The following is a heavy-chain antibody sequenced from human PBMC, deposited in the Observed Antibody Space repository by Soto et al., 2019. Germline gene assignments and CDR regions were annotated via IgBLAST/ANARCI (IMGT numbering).Heavy chain of an antibody. D-gene: IGHD3-22*01. CDR1: GGTFSSYA. CDR3: ARGAKIVVVITGPYYYYGMDV. J-gene: IGHJ6*02. V-gene: IGHV1-69*06. Sequence: GASVKVSCKASGGTFSSYAISWVRQAPGQGLEWMGGTIPIFGTANYAQKFQGRVTITADKSTSTAYMELSSLRSEDTAVYYCARGAKIVVVITGPYYYYGMDVWGQGTTVTVSS. CDR2: TIPIFGTA.